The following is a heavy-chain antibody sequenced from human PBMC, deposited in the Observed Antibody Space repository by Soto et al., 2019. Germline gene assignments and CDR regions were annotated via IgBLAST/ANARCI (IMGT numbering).Heavy chain of an antibody. D-gene: IGHD6-13*01. CDR3: ARSPRSSPYFDY. CDR1: GYTFTNYW. CDR2: IYPGDHET. V-gene: IGHV5-51*01. J-gene: IGHJ4*02. Sequence: PGESLKISCKGSGYTFTNYWIGWVRQMPGKGPEWMGIIYPGDHETRYSPSFHGKVTISADRSINTAYLQWNSLEASDTAFYFCARSPRSSPYFDYWGQGALVTVSS.